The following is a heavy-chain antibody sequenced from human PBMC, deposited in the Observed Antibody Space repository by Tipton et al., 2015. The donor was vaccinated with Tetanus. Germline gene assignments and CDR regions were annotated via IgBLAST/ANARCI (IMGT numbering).Heavy chain of an antibody. CDR2: IYYGGAT. J-gene: IGHJ5*02. Sequence: TLSLTCSVSGGSVNSGTYYWSWIRQPPGKGLEWLGDIYYGGATQYNPSLESRVTISMDTSKNQVSLRLTSVTAADTAVYSYAGGLVRWYEPWGRGTLVSVSS. D-gene: IGHD3-10*01. V-gene: IGHV4-61*01. CDR3: AGGLVRWYEP. CDR1: GGSVNSGTYY.